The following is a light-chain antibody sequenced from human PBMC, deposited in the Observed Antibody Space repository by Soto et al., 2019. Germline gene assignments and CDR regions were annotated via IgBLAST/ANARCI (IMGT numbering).Light chain of an antibody. CDR3: HQRSSWPIT. Sequence: EIVMTQSPATLSVSPGERATLSCGASQSVSSNLAWYQQKPGQGPRLLIYGASSRATGIPARFSGSGSGTDFTLTISSLEPEDFAVYYCHQRSSWPITFGQGTRLEIK. CDR1: QSVSSN. J-gene: IGKJ5*01. CDR2: GAS. V-gene: IGKV3-11*01.